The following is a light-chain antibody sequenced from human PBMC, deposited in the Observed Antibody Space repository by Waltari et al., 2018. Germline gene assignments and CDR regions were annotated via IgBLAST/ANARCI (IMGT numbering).Light chain of an antibody. CDR3: GTWDSSLSGYV. CDR1: NSNSGTNN. Sequence: QSVLTQPPSVSAAPGQDVTSSCSGSNSNSGTNNVSWYQQLPGTAPKLFIYDNNKRPSEIPDRFSGSVSGTSATLGITGLQTGDEADYYCGTWDSSLSGYVFGTGTKVTVL. CDR2: DNN. V-gene: IGLV1-51*01. J-gene: IGLJ1*01.